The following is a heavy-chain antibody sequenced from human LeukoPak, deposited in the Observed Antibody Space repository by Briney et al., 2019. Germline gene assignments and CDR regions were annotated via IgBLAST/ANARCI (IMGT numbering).Heavy chain of an antibody. D-gene: IGHD3-22*01. CDR1: GFKFSDYW. Sequence: PGGSLRLSCTSSGFKFSDYWMRWVRQAPGKGLEWVANINQDGYDKTYVDSVKGRFTISRDNAKNSVYLQMNSLRAEDTAVYYCARVYHYYENSGHHYYFDNWGQGTLVTVSS. CDR3: ARVYHYYENSGHHYYFDN. V-gene: IGHV3-7*01. J-gene: IGHJ4*02. CDR2: INQDGYDK.